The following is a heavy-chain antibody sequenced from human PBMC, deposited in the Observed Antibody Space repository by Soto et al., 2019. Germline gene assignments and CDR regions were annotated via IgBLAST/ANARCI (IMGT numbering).Heavy chain of an antibody. V-gene: IGHV1-18*01. CDR3: AREAVVVVDVTPGLYSLDY. Sequence: QVQLVQSGAEVKKPGASVKVSCKASGYTFTSYGISWVRQAPGQGLEWMGWISAYNGNTNYAQKLQGRVTMTTDTSTSTAYMELRSLRSDDTAVYYCAREAVVVVDVTPGLYSLDYWGQGTLVVVSS. D-gene: IGHD2-15*01. CDR2: ISAYNGNT. CDR1: GYTFTSYG. J-gene: IGHJ4*02.